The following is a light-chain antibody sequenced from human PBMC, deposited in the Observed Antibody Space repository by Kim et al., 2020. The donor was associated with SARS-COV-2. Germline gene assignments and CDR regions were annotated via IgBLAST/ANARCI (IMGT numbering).Light chain of an antibody. CDR2: EVT. J-gene: IGLJ3*02. V-gene: IGLV2-14*01. Sequence: QSITISCTGTSSDVGNYNYVSWYQHHPGKAPNLMIYEVTKRPSGVSNRFSASKSGNTASLTISGLQAEDEAEYHCSSYTRTSTWVFGGGTQLTVL. CDR3: SSYTRTSTWV. CDR1: SSDVGNYNY.